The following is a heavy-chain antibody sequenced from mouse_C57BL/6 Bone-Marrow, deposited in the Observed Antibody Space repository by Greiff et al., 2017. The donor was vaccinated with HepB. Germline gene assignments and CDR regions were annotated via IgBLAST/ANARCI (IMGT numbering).Heavy chain of an antibody. CDR1: GFTFSSYG. CDR2: ISSGGSYT. J-gene: IGHJ3*01. D-gene: IGHD1-1*01. CDR3: AWYYA. Sequence: EVMLVESGGDLVKPGGSLKLSCAASGFTFSSYGMSWVRQTPDKRLEWVATISSGGSYTYYPASVKGRFTISRDNAKNTLYLQMSSLKSEDTAMYYCAWYYAWGQGTLVTASA. V-gene: IGHV5-6*01.